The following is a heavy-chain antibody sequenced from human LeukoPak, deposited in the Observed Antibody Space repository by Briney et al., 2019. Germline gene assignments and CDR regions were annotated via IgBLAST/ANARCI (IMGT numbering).Heavy chain of an antibody. D-gene: IGHD6-19*01. Sequence: GGSLRLSCAASGFTFSSYWMHWVRQAPGKGLVWVSRINSDGSSTSYADSVKGRFTISRDNSKNTLYLQMNSLRAEDTAVYYCARDRIAVAGRGSFDYWGQGTLVTVSS. V-gene: IGHV3-74*01. CDR2: INSDGSST. J-gene: IGHJ4*02. CDR3: ARDRIAVAGRGSFDY. CDR1: GFTFSSYW.